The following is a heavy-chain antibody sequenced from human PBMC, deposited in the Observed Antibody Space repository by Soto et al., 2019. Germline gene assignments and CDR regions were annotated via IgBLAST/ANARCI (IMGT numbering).Heavy chain of an antibody. CDR2: ISGSGGTT. CDR3: AKDLYGDFDY. D-gene: IGHD4-17*01. J-gene: IGHJ4*02. Sequence: GESLKISCAASGFTFDNYAMTWVRQAPGKGLEWVSTISGSGGTTYYADSVKGRFTISRDNSKNTLYLQMNSLRAEDTALYYCAKDLYGDFDYWGQGTLVTVSS. V-gene: IGHV3-23*01. CDR1: GFTFDNYA.